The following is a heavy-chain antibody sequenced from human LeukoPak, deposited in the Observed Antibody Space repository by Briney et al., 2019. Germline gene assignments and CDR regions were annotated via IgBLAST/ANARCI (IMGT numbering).Heavy chain of an antibody. J-gene: IGHJ3*02. CDR3: AKARSAYDSSGHDAFDI. CDR2: ISGSGGST. V-gene: IGHV3-23*01. D-gene: IGHD3-22*01. Sequence: PGGSLRLSCAASGFTFSSYAMSWVRQAPGKGLEWVSAISGSGGSTYYADSVKGRFTISRDNSKNTLYLQMNSLRAEDTAVYYCAKARSAYDSSGHDAFDIWGQGTMVTVSS. CDR1: GFTFSSYA.